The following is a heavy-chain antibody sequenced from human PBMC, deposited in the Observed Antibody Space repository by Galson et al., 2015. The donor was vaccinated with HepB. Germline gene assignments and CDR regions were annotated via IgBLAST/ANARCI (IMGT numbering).Heavy chain of an antibody. D-gene: IGHD4/OR15-4a*01. V-gene: IGHV1-18*04. CDR3: ARDRDYRFDY. CDR1: GYSFTTNG. Sequence: VKVSCKASGYSFTTNGISWVRQAPGQGLEWMGWISANSDNTKYAQNLQGRVTLTRDTSTSTAYLELRSLRSDDTAAYYCARDRDYRFDYWGQGTLVTVSS. J-gene: IGHJ4*02. CDR2: ISANSDNT.